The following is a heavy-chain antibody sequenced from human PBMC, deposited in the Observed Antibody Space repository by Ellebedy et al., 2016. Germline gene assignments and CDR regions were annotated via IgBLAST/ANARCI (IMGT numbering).Heavy chain of an antibody. CDR3: ARDPHTYYYDSSGWYFDL. D-gene: IGHD3-22*01. J-gene: IGHJ2*01. CDR2: ISGSGGST. CDR1: GFTFSSYA. V-gene: IGHV3-23*01. Sequence: GESLKISCAASGFTFSSYAMSWVRQAPGKGLEWVSAISGSGGSTYYADSVKGRFTISRDNSKNTLYLQMNSLRAEDTAVYYCARDPHTYYYDSSGWYFDLWGRGTLVTVSS.